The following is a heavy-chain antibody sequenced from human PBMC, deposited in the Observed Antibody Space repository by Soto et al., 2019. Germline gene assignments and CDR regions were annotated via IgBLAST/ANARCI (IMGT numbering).Heavy chain of an antibody. V-gene: IGHV3-48*01. CDR1: GFTFSSYS. J-gene: IGHJ4*02. Sequence: EVQLVESGGGLVQPGGSLRLSCAASGFTFSSYSMNWVRQAPGKGLEWVSYISSSSSTIYYADSVKGRFTISRDNAKNSLYLQMNSLRAEDTAVYYCARDHSGYVGGDFDYWVQGTLVTVSS. CDR3: ARDHSGYVGGDFDY. CDR2: ISSSSSTI. D-gene: IGHD5-12*01.